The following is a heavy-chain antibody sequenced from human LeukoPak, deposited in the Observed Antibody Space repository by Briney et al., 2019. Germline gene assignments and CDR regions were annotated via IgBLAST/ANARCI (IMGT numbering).Heavy chain of an antibody. D-gene: IGHD2/OR15-2a*01. CDR3: ARGLLDFYYYYMDV. CDR1: GYTFTGYY. CDR2: INPNSGGT. V-gene: IGHV1-2*02. J-gene: IGHJ6*03. Sequence: ASVKVSRKASGYTFTGYYMHWVRQAPGQGLEWMGWINPNSGGTNYAQKFQGRVTMTRDTSISTAYMELSRLRSDDTAVYYCARGLLDFYYYYMDVWGKGTTVTVSS.